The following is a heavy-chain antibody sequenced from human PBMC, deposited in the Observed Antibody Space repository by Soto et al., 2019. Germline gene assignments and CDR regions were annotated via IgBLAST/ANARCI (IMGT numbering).Heavy chain of an antibody. J-gene: IGHJ6*02. CDR1: GFTFSSYG. CDR3: AKDRDSSGWFSGYYYGVDV. CDR2: ISYDGSNK. V-gene: IGHV3-30*18. D-gene: IGHD6-19*01. Sequence: QVQLVESGGGVVQPGRSLRLSCAASGFTFSSYGMHWVRQAPGKGLEWVALISYDGSNKYYADSVKGRFTIFRDNSKNTLSLQVSSLRPEDTAVYYCAKDRDSSGWFSGYYYGVDVWGQGTTVTVSS.